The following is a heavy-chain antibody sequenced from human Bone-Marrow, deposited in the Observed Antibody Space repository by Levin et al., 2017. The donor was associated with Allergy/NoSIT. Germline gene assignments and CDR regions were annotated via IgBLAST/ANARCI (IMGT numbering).Heavy chain of an antibody. D-gene: IGHD3-10*01. CDR3: AKVLGVWRYFDL. CDR2: ISGSGSST. V-gene: IGHV3-23*01. Sequence: GGSLRLSCAASGFPFSNYPMSWVRQAPGKGLEWVSSISGSGSSTYYADSVQGRFTISGDNSKSTLYLQMNSLRAEDTAVYYCAKVLGVWRYFDLWGRGTLVTVSS. J-gene: IGHJ2*01. CDR1: GFPFSNYP.